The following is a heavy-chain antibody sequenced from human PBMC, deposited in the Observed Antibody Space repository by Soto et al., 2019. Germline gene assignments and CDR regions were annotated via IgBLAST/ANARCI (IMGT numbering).Heavy chain of an antibody. CDR1: GFTFSSYA. D-gene: IGHD3-3*01. CDR2: ISGSGGST. Sequence: GGSLRLSCAASGFTFSSYAMSWVRQAPGKGLEWVSAISGSGGSTYYADSVKGRFTISRDNSKNTLYLQMNSLRAEDTAVYYCAKSTIFGVVIIRPFDYWGQGTLVTVSS. V-gene: IGHV3-23*01. J-gene: IGHJ4*02. CDR3: AKSTIFGVVIIRPFDY.